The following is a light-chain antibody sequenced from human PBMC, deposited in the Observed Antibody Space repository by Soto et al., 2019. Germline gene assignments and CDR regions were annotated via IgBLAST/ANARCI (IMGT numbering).Light chain of an antibody. CDR2: DAS. Sequence: EIVMTQSPVTLSVSPGERATLSCRASQSVRSNLAWYQQKPGQAPRLLIYDASHRATGIPARFSGSGSGTDFTLTISSLEPEDFAVYFCQQRGRWLTFGGGTKVDIK. J-gene: IGKJ4*01. CDR1: QSVRSN. CDR3: QQRGRWLT. V-gene: IGKV3-11*01.